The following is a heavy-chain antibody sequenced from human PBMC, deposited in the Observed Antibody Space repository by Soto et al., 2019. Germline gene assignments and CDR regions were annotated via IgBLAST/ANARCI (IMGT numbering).Heavy chain of an antibody. CDR1: GFTFSSYA. CDR3: AKEGPCGGDCYPNYYSYGMDV. V-gene: IGHV3-23*01. D-gene: IGHD2-21*02. CDR2: ISGSGGST. Sequence: GSLRLSCAASGFTFSSYAMSWVRQAPGKGLEWVSAISGSGGSTYYADSVKGRFTISRDNSKNTLYLQMNSLRAEDTAVYYCAKEGPCGGDCYPNYYSYGMDVWGQGTTVTVSS. J-gene: IGHJ6*02.